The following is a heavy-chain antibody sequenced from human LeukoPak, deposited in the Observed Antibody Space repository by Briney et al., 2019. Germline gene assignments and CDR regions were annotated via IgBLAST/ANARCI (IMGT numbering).Heavy chain of an antibody. Sequence: GGSLRLSCAVSGFTVSSNYMNWVRQAPGKGLEWVSIIYSGGNTYYADSVKGRFTISRDNSKNTLYIQMNSLRVGDTAVYYCARHDGGFGPFDYWGQGTPVTVSS. V-gene: IGHV3-53*01. D-gene: IGHD4-23*01. CDR3: ARHDGGFGPFDY. CDR1: GFTVSSNY. J-gene: IGHJ4*02. CDR2: IYSGGNT.